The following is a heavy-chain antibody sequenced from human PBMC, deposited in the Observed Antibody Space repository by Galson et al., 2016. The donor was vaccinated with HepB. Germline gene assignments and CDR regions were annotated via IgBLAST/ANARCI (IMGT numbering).Heavy chain of an antibody. CDR1: GFTLSNYW. V-gene: IGHV3-7*03. CDR2: IKKDGSEK. Sequence: SLRLSCAASGFTLSNYWMSWVRQAPGKGLEYLANIKKDGSEKYCVDSVKGRFTISRDNAKNSLYLQMNSLRAEDTAVYYCARDLIGSYDALDIWGQGTMVTVSS. J-gene: IGHJ3*02. CDR3: ARDLIGSYDALDI. D-gene: IGHD6-6*01.